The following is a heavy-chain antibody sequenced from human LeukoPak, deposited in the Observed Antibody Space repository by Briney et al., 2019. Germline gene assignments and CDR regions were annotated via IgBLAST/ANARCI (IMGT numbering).Heavy chain of an antibody. CDR3: AREVVVVTAIHYYYYYYMDV. V-gene: IGHV4-4*02. CDR1: GDSISSSNY. D-gene: IGHD2-21*02. Sequence: SETLSLTCAVSGDSISSSNYWSWVRQPPGKGLEWIGEIYHSGSTNYNPSLKSRITISVDKSKNQFSLKLSSVTAADTAVYYCAREVVVVTAIHYYYYYYMDVWGKGTMVTISS. J-gene: IGHJ6*03. CDR2: IYHSGST.